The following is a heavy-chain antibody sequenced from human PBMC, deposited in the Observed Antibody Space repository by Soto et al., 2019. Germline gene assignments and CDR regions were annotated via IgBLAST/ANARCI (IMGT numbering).Heavy chain of an antibody. CDR1: GFPFSFYS. Sequence: PGGSLRLSCAASGFPFSFYSMNWVRQAPGKGLEWISYITSTSSAINYADSVRGRFTISRDNSKNTLHLQMNSLRAEDTAVYYCAKASSWYPYFDFWGQGTLVTVS. V-gene: IGHV3-48*01. J-gene: IGHJ4*02. CDR2: ITSTSSAI. D-gene: IGHD6-13*01. CDR3: AKASSWYPYFDF.